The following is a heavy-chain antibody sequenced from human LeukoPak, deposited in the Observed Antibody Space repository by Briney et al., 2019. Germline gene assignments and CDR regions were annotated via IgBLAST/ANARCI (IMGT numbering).Heavy chain of an antibody. CDR1: GGSISSYY. Sequence: PSETLSLTCTVSGGSISSYYWSWIRQPPGKGLEWIGHIYYSGSTYYNPSLKSRVTISVDTSKNQFSLKLSSVTAADTAVYYCARGIVVVAALDYWGQGTLVTVSS. J-gene: IGHJ4*02. D-gene: IGHD2-15*01. V-gene: IGHV4-59*12. CDR2: IYYSGST. CDR3: ARGIVVVAALDY.